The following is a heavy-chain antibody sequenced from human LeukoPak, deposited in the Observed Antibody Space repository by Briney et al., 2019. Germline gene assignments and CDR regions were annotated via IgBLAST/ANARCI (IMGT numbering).Heavy chain of an antibody. Sequence: PGGSLRLSCAAPGFTFSSYWMSWVRQAPGKGLEWVANIKQDGSEKYYVDSVKGRFTISRDNAKNSLYLQMNSLRAEDTAVYYCARLWGYCSSTSCYKWGQGTLVTVSS. J-gene: IGHJ4*02. CDR2: IKQDGSEK. D-gene: IGHD2-2*02. CDR1: GFTFSSYW. V-gene: IGHV3-7*03. CDR3: ARLWGYCSSTSCYK.